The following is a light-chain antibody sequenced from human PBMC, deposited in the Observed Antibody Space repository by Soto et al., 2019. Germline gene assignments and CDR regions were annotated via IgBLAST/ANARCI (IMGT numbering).Light chain of an antibody. V-gene: IGKV1-13*02. CDR2: DAS. Sequence: AIQLTQSPYSLSASVGDRVTITCRASQGISSALAWYQQKPGKAPKLLIYDASSLESGVPSRFSGSGDGTDLTLTISSLQPEDFATYYCQQFSSYQFTFGPGTKVYI. J-gene: IGKJ3*01. CDR3: QQFSSYQFT. CDR1: QGISSA.